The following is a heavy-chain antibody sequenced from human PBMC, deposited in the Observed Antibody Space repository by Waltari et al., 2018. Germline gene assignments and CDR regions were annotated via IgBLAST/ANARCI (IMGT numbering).Heavy chain of an antibody. CDR1: GFTFDDYA. D-gene: IGHD6-19*01. V-gene: IGHV3-9*01. CDR2: ISWISGSI. CDR3: ATVASSAWYAY. J-gene: IGHJ4*02. Sequence: EVQLVESGGGLVQPGRSLRLSCAASGFTFDDYAMHGVRQAPGKGLDWVSGISWISGSIVYADSVKGLFTISRDNSKNRLFLQMNSLRADDTAVYYCATVASSAWYAYWGQGTLVTVSS.